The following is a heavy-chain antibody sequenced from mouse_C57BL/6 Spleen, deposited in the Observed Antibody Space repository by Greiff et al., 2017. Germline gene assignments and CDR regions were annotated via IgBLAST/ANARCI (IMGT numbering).Heavy chain of an antibody. Sequence: EVQLQQSGPELVKPGDSVKISCKASGYSFTGYFMNWVMQSHGKSLEWIGRINPYNGDTFYNQKFKGKATLTVDKSSSTAHMELRSLTSEDSAVYYCARGDYYGSSLYAMDYWGQGTSVTVSS. D-gene: IGHD1-1*01. J-gene: IGHJ4*01. CDR2: INPYNGDT. CDR3: ARGDYYGSSLYAMDY. V-gene: IGHV1-20*01. CDR1: GYSFTGYF.